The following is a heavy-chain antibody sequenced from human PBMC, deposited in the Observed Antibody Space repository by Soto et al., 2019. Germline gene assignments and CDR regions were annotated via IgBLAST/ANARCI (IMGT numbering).Heavy chain of an antibody. CDR2: VSFTGTT. CDR1: GGSINNNYYY. V-gene: IGHV4-39*01. Sequence: PSETLSLTCSVSGGSINNNYYYWGWVRQPPGKGLEWIGSVSFTGTTYYSPSLKSRVTTSIDTSRNQFSLKLTSVTAADTAVYYCARRYSSAFDIWGQGTMVNVS. D-gene: IGHD6-13*01. J-gene: IGHJ3*02. CDR3: ARRYSSAFDI.